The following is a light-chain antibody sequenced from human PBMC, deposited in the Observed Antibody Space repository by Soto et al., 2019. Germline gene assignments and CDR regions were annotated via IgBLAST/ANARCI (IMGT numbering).Light chain of an antibody. CDR2: AAS. V-gene: IGKV1-39*01. Sequence: DIQMTQSPSSLSASVGDRVTITCRASQSISNYLNWYQQKPGKAPKLLIYAASSMQSGVPSRFSGSVSETAFTLTISSLQPDGAATYYCQPGFSPLWTFGQGTKVEV. CDR3: QPGFSPLWT. CDR1: QSISNY. J-gene: IGKJ1*01.